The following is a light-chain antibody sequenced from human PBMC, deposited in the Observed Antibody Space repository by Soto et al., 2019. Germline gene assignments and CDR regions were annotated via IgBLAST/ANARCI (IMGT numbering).Light chain of an antibody. CDR1: QGLTSNF. Sequence: ETVLTQSPGTLSLSPGERATLSCRASQGLTSNFLAWYQQKPGQAPSLLIYGASNRATGVPDRFSGGGSGTDFTLTISRLEPEDFAVYFCQQYVTAPRTFGQGTKV. CDR3: QQYVTAPRT. V-gene: IGKV3-20*01. CDR2: GAS. J-gene: IGKJ1*01.